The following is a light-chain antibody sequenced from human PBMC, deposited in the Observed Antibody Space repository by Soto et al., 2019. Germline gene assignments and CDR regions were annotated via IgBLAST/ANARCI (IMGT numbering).Light chain of an antibody. V-gene: IGKV1-5*03. CDR2: KAS. Sequence: DLQMTQSPSTLSASVGDRVTITCRASQSISSWLAWYQQKPGKAPKLLIYKASSLESGVPSRFSGSGSGTEFTLTISSLQPDDFATYYCQQYNSYSGCTFGPGTKVDIK. J-gene: IGKJ3*01. CDR1: QSISSW. CDR3: QQYNSYSGCT.